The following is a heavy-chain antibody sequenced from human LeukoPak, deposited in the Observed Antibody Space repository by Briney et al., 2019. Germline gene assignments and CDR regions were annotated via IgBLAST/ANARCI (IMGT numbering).Heavy chain of an antibody. V-gene: IGHV3-7*01. J-gene: IGHJ5*02. D-gene: IGHD1-14*01. CDR3: ARIGTSGGEWFDP. Sequence: GGSLRLSCAGSGFMFSSYWMSWVRQAPGKGLEWVANIKEDGSEKYYVDSVKGRFTISRDNAKNSLYLQMNSLRAEDTAVYYCARIGTSGGEWFDPWGQGTLVTVSS. CDR1: GFMFSSYW. CDR2: IKEDGSEK.